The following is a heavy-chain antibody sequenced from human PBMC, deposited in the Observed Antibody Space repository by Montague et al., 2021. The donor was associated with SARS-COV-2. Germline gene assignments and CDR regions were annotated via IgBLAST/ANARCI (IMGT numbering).Heavy chain of an antibody. V-gene: IGHV3-48*04. D-gene: IGHD3-3*01. Sequence: SLRLSCAASGFTFSSYSMNWVRQAPGKGLEWVSYISSSGSTIYYADSVKGRFTTSRDNAKNSLYLQMNSLRAEDTAVYYCARGGTYYDFWSGYYNYYYGMDVWGQGTTVTVSS. CDR1: GFTFSSYS. J-gene: IGHJ6*02. CDR3: ARGGTYYDFWSGYYNYYYGMDV. CDR2: ISSSGSTI.